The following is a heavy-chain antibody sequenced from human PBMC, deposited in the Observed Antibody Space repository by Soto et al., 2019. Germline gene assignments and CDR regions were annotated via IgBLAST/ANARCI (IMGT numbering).Heavy chain of an antibody. CDR3: ARDPYHVLMVNAPNLYGMDV. D-gene: IGHD2-8*01. CDR2: ISTYNGNT. V-gene: IGHV1-18*01. J-gene: IGHJ6*02. Sequence: EASVKASCKASGYSFTTYDISWVRQAPGQGLEWMGRISTYNGNTNYPQSLQGRLTLTTDTSTTTAYMELRSLRSDDTAVYYCARDPYHVLMVNAPNLYGMDVWGQGTTVTVS. CDR1: GYSFTTYD.